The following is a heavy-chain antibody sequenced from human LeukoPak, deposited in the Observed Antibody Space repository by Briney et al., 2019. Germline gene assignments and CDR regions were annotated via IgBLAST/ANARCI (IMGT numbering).Heavy chain of an antibody. CDR3: ASAPHYYYYMDV. CDR1: GGSISSYY. J-gene: IGHJ6*03. CDR2: IYYSGST. Sequence: NPSETLSLTCTVSGGSISSYYWSWIRQPPGKGLEWIGYIYYSGSTNCNPSLKSRVTISVDTSKNQFSLKLSSVTAADTAVYYCASAPHYYYYMDVWGKGTTVTISS. V-gene: IGHV4-59*01.